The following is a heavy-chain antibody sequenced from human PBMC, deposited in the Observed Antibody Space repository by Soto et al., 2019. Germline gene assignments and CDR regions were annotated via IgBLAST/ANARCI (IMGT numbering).Heavy chain of an antibody. Sequence: GGSLRLSCAASGFTFSSYAMSWVRQAPGKGLEWVSAISGSGGSTYYADSVKGRFTISRDNSKNTLYLQMNSLRAEDTAVYYCAKDPVVAMSRGGYNWFDPWGQGTLVTVSS. CDR3: AKDPVVAMSRGGYNWFDP. D-gene: IGHD5-12*01. CDR2: ISGSGGST. J-gene: IGHJ5*02. V-gene: IGHV3-23*01. CDR1: GFTFSSYA.